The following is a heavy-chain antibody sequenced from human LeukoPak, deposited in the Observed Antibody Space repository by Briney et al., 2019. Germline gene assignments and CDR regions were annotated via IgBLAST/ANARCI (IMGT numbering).Heavy chain of an antibody. CDR3: ARANMVRGVIIRNWFDP. V-gene: IGHV1-18*04. CDR1: GYTFTGYG. Sequence: GASVKVSCKASGYTFTGYGISWVRQAPGQGLEWMGWISAYNGNTNYAQKLQGRVTMTTDTSTSTAYMELRSLRSDDTAVYYCARANMVRGVIIRNWFDPWGQGTLVTVSS. D-gene: IGHD3-10*01. J-gene: IGHJ5*02. CDR2: ISAYNGNT.